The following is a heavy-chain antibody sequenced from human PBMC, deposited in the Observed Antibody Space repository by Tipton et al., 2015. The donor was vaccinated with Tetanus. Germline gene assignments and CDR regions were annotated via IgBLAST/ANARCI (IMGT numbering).Heavy chain of an antibody. V-gene: IGHV4-34*01. D-gene: IGHD3-16*01. Sequence: TLSLTCAVYGGSLSRYYWTWIRQPPGKGLEWIGSLDYSGNTYYNSSLMSRVTISVDTSKNQFSLRLNSVTAVDTAVYYCARDHGITWGGMGYYYGMDVWGQGTTVTVSS. CDR1: GGSLSRYY. CDR2: LDYSGNT. CDR3: ARDHGITWGGMGYYYGMDV. J-gene: IGHJ6*02.